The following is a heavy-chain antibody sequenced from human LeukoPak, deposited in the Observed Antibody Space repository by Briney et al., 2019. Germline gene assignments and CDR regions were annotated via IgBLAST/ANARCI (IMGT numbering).Heavy chain of an antibody. V-gene: IGHV1-69*01. J-gene: IGHJ4*02. CDR2: IIPIFGTA. CDR3: ASDVYSYGYYFDY. D-gene: IGHD5-18*01. CDR1: GGTFSSYA. Sequence: SVKVSCKASGGTFSSYAVSWVRQAPGQGLEWMGGIIPIFGTANYAQKFQDRVTITADESTSTAYMELSSLRSEDTAVYYCASDVYSYGYYFDYWGQGTLVTVSS.